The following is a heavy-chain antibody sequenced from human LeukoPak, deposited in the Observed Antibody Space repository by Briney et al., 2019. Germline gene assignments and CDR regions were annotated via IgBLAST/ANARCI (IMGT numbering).Heavy chain of an antibody. CDR3: ATTTVTTQADY. V-gene: IGHV4-31*03. CDR2: IYYSGST. D-gene: IGHD4-17*01. J-gene: IGHJ4*02. Sequence: PSETLSLTCTVSGGSISSGGYYWSWLRQHPGKGLEWIGYIYYSGSTYYNPSLKSRVTISVDTSKNQFSLKLSSVTAADTAVYYCATTTVTTQADYWGQGTLVTVSS. CDR1: GGSISSGGYY.